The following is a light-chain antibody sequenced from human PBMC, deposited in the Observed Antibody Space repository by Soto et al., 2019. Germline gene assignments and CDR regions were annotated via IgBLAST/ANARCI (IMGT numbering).Light chain of an antibody. CDR3: LQDYNYPWT. V-gene: IGKV1-6*01. CDR2: ATS. J-gene: IGKJ1*01. CDR1: QGIRND. Sequence: AIPMTQSPSSLSASVGDRATITCRASQGIRNDLGWYQQKPGKAPTLLIYATSSLQSGVPSRFNGSGSGTEFTLTISSLQPEDFATYYCLQDYNYPWTFGQGTKVEVK.